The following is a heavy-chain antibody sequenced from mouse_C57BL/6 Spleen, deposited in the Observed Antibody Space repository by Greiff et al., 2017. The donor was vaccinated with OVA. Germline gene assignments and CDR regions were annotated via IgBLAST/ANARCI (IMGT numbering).Heavy chain of an antibody. Sequence: EVHLVESGAELVRPGASVKLSCTASGFNIKDDYMHWVKQRPEQGLEWIGWIDPENGDTEYASKFQGKATITADTSSNTAYLQLSSLTSEDTAVYYCTTYGNHWYFDVWGTGTTVTVSS. J-gene: IGHJ1*03. D-gene: IGHD2-1*01. CDR3: TTYGNHWYFDV. CDR1: GFNIKDDY. V-gene: IGHV14-4*01. CDR2: IDPENGDT.